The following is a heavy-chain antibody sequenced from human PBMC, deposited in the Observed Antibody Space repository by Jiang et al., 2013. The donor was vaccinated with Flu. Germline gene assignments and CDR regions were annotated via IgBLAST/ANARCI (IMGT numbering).Heavy chain of an antibody. D-gene: IGHD3-10*01. CDR3: ARDSSSYYYGSGSSNNWFDP. V-gene: IGHV1-18*01. Sequence: AEVKKPGASVKVSCKASGYTFTSYGISWVRQAPGQGLEWMGWISAYNGNTNYAQKLQGRVTMTTDTSTSTAYMELRSLRSDDTAVYYCARDSSSYYYGSGSSNNWFDPWGQGTLVTVSS. CDR1: GYTFTSYG. J-gene: IGHJ5*02. CDR2: ISAYNGNT.